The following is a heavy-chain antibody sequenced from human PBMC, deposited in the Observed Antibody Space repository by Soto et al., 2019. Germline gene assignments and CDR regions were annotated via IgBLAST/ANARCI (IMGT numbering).Heavy chain of an antibody. CDR3: ARGRTRASLIGYYYYYMDV. CDR2: MNPNSGNT. D-gene: IGHD2-2*01. Sequence: QVQLVQSGAEVKKPGASVKVSCKASGYTFTSYDINWVRQATGQGLEWMGWMNPNSGNTGYAQKFQGRVTMTRNTSISTAYMELSSLRSEDTAVYYCARGRTRASLIGYYYYYMDVWGKGTTVTVSS. V-gene: IGHV1-8*01. CDR1: GYTFTSYD. J-gene: IGHJ6*03.